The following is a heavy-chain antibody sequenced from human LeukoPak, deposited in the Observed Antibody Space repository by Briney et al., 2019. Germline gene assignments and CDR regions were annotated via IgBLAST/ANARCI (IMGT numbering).Heavy chain of an antibody. J-gene: IGHJ5*02. Sequence: WASVKVSCKASGYTFTKYFMHWVRQAPGQGLEWMGIINPRGGSTGYAQKFQGRITMTTDMSTRTVYMELSSLEPEDTAVYYCARRDCVGDCYSNWFDPWGQGTLVTVSS. V-gene: IGHV1-46*01. CDR3: ARRDCVGDCYSNWFDP. D-gene: IGHD2-21*02. CDR2: INPRGGST. CDR1: GYTFTKYF.